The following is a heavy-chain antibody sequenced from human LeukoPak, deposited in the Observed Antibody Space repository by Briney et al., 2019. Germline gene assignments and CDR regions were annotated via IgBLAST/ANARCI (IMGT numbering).Heavy chain of an antibody. D-gene: IGHD3-10*01. CDR2: IKQDGSEK. V-gene: IGHV3-7*01. CDR1: EFTFSSHW. CDR3: ARPTLVRGVMS. J-gene: IGHJ5*02. Sequence: GGSLRLSCAASEFTFSSHWMSWVRQAPGKGLEWVANIKQDGSEKYYVASVKGRFTISRDNAKNSLYLQMNSLRAEDTAVYYCARPTLVRGVMSWGQGTLVTVSS.